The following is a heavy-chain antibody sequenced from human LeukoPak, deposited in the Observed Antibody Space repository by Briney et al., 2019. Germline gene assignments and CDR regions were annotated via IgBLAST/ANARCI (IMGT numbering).Heavy chain of an antibody. D-gene: IGHD2-2*01. CDR1: GGSFSGYY. J-gene: IGHJ4*02. Sequence: SETLSLTCAVYGGSFSGYYWSWIRQPPGKGLEWIGEINHSGSTNYNPSLKSRVTISVDTSKNQFSLKLSSVTAADTAVHYCARDGVLPAAMKRTFDYWGQGTLVTVSS. V-gene: IGHV4-34*01. CDR3: ARDGVLPAAMKRTFDY. CDR2: INHSGST.